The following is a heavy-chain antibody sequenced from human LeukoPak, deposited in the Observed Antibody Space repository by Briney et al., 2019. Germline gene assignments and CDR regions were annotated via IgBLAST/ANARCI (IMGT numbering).Heavy chain of an antibody. CDR2: IKQDGSEK. CDR3: ARAPRPYYFDY. CDR1: GFTFSSSA. Sequence: PGGSLRLSCAASGFTFSSSAMSWVRQAPGKGLEWVANIKQDGSEKYYVDSVKGRFTISRDNAKNSLYLQMNSLRAEDTAAYYCARAPRPYYFDYRGQGTLVTVSS. J-gene: IGHJ4*02. V-gene: IGHV3-7*03.